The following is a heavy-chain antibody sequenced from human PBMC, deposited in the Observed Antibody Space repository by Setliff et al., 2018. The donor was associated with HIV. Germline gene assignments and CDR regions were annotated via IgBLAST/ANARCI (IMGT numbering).Heavy chain of an antibody. D-gene: IGHD3-22*01. J-gene: IGHJ6*03. CDR1: GGSISSSKW. V-gene: IGHV4-4*02. Sequence: SETLSLTCAVSGGSISSSKWWTWVRQPPGKGLEWVGEIYHSGSANYNPYLKSRVTISVDKSKNQFSLKLTSVTAADTAVYYCARYYYDRSGSSAPYYFMDVWGKGTTVTVSS. CDR3: ARYYYDRSGSSAPYYFMDV. CDR2: IYHSGSA.